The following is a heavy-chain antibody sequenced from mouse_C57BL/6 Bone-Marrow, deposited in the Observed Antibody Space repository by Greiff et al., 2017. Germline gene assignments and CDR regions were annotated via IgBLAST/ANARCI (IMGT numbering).Heavy chain of an antibody. CDR1: GFNIKDDY. CDR2: IDPENGDT. J-gene: IGHJ4*01. Sequence: VQLQQSGAELVRPGASVKLSCTASGFNIKDDYMHWVKQRPEQGLEWIGWIDPENGDTEYASKFQGKATITADTSSNTAYLQLSSLTSEDTADYYCTTLLINTLDHWGQGTSVTVSS. V-gene: IGHV14-4*01. D-gene: IGHD1-1*01. CDR3: TTLLINTLDH.